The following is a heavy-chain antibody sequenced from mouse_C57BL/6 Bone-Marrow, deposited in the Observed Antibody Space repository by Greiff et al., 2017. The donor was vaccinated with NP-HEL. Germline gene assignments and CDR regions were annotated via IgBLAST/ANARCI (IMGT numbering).Heavy chain of an antibody. CDR1: GFTFSSYA. Sequence: EVHLVESGEGLVKPGGSLKLSCAASGFTFSSYAMSWVRQTPEKRLEWVAYISSGGDYIYYADTVKGRFTISRDNARNTLYLKMSSLKSEDTAMYYCTREGANWDLYWYFDVWGTGTTVTVSS. D-gene: IGHD4-1*01. V-gene: IGHV5-9-1*02. CDR3: TREGANWDLYWYFDV. J-gene: IGHJ1*03. CDR2: ISSGGDYI.